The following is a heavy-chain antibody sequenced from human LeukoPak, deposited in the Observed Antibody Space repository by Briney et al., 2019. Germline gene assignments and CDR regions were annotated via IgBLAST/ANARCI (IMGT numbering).Heavy chain of an antibody. CDR1: GVSISSYY. J-gene: IGHJ2*01. D-gene: IGHD3-10*01. CDR3: ASPGASGRDWFFDL. Sequence: SETLSLTCTVSGVSISSYYWSWIRQPPGKGLEWIGLIYFIGNTIYNPSLESRVTISLDMSRNQFSLNLNSVTTADTAVYYCASPGASGRDWFFDLWGRGTLVTVSS. V-gene: IGHV4-59*01. CDR2: IYFIGNT.